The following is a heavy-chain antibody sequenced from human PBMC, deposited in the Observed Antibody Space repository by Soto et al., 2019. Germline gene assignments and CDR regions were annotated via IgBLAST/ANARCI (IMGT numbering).Heavy chain of an antibody. CDR3: ARVAYSSSWTSYYYYYGMDV. CDR1: GGTFSSYA. J-gene: IGHJ6*02. D-gene: IGHD6-13*01. CDR2: IIPIFGTA. Sequence: SVKVSCKASGGTFSSYAISWVRQAPGQGLEWMGGIIPIFGTANYAQKFQGRVTITADESASTAYMELSSLRSEDTAVYYCARVAYSSSWTSYYYYYGMDVWGQGTTVTVSS. V-gene: IGHV1-69*13.